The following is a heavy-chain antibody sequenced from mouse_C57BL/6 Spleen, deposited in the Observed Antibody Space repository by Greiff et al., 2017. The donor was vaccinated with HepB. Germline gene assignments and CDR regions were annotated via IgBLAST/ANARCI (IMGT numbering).Heavy chain of an antibody. Sequence: VQLQQSGPELVKPGASVKISCKASGYTFTDYYMNWVKQSHGKSLEWIGDINPNNGGTSYNQKFKGKATLTVDKSSSTAYMELRSLTSEDSAVYYCARGDYDVRDYFDYWGQGTTLTVSS. J-gene: IGHJ2*01. D-gene: IGHD2-4*01. V-gene: IGHV1-26*01. CDR3: ARGDYDVRDYFDY. CDR2: INPNNGGT. CDR1: GYTFTDYY.